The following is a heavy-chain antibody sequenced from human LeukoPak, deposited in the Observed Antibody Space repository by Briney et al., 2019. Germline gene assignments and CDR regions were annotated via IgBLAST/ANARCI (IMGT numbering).Heavy chain of an antibody. CDR3: ARDSSTGRYGPFD. CDR1: GFSVSANY. D-gene: IGHD1-26*01. J-gene: IGHJ4*01. CDR2: IQTGGTT. Sequence: GGSLTLSCVVSGFSVSANYMAWVRQAPGKGLEWLSVIQTGGTTYYSDSVKDRFIISRDSSKDTVYLQMHSLRADDTAVYYCARDSSTGRYGPFD. V-gene: IGHV3-66*01.